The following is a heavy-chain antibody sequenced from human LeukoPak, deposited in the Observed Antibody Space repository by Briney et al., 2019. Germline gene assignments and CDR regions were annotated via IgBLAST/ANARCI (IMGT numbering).Heavy chain of an antibody. CDR1: GGSIRSSYYY. Sequence: PSETLSLTCTVSGGSIRSSYYYWGWIRQPPGKGLEWIGSIYDSGSTYYNPSLKSRVTISVDTSKNQFSLKLSSVTAADTAVYYCARVENVIYYDSRAGAFDIWGQGTMVTVSS. V-gene: IGHV4-39*07. D-gene: IGHD3-22*01. J-gene: IGHJ3*02. CDR3: ARVENVIYYDSRAGAFDI. CDR2: IYDSGST.